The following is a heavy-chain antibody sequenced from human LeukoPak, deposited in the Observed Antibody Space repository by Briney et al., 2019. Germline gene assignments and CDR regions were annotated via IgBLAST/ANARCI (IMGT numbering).Heavy chain of an antibody. CDR3: ARAVLWGLYGSGCWLY. V-gene: IGHV4-34*01. Sequence: SETLSLTCTVSGGSISSYYWSWIRQAPGKGLEWIGDINHVGSTNYNPSLESRVIISVDTSNNQFSLKLSSVTAADTAVYYCARAVLWGLYGSGCWLYWGQGTLVSVSS. CDR2: INHVGST. CDR1: GGSISSYY. D-gene: IGHD3-10*01. J-gene: IGHJ4*02.